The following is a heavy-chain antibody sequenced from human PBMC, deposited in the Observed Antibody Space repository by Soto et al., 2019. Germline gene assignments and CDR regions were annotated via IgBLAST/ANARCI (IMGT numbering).Heavy chain of an antibody. V-gene: IGHV4-59*01. Sequence: QVQLQESGPGLVKPSETLSLTCTVSGGSISSYYWSWIRQPPGKGLEWIGYIYYSGSTNYNPSLKSRVNMSGATSKNQCSLKRSSVTAADTAVYYCARGGSSSWYVGDYYYYGMDVWGQGTTVTVSS. J-gene: IGHJ6*02. CDR1: GGSISSYY. D-gene: IGHD6-13*01. CDR3: ARGGSSSWYVGDYYYYGMDV. CDR2: IYYSGST.